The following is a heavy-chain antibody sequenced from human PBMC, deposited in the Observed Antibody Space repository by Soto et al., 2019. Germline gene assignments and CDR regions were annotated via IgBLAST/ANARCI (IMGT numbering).Heavy chain of an antibody. CDR3: ARTEGRSTRGDY. CDR2: ISTYNGDT. J-gene: IGHJ4*02. V-gene: IGHV1-18*01. Sequence: ASVKVSCKASGYSFTTYGVTWVRQAPGQGLEWMGWISTYNGDTRVAQQHQGRVTLTTDTSTNAAHMELRSLGSDDTAIYYCARTEGRSTRGDYWGQGTLVTVSS. CDR1: GYSFTTYG. D-gene: IGHD2-8*01.